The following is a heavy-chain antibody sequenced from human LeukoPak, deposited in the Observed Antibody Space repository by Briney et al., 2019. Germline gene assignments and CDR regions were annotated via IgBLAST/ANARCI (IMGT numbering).Heavy chain of an antibody. J-gene: IGHJ6*02. CDR1: GFSVEDFA. CDR3: TKDKRIDYSGAGSYYNEAYYYYGMDV. V-gene: IGHV3-9*01. CDR2: ISWNSGNI. D-gene: IGHD3-10*01. Sequence: GGSLRLSCAASGFSVEDFAMHRVRQGPGKGLEWVSGISWNSGNIGYADSVKGRFTISRDNAKRSLYLQMNSLRAEDTALYYCTKDKRIDYSGAGSYYNEAYYYYGMDVWGQGTTVTVSS.